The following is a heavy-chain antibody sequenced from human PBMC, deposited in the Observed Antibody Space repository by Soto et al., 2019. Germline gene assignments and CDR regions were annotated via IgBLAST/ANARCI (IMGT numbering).Heavy chain of an antibody. CDR1: GVSFSGYY. D-gene: IGHD5-12*01. V-gene: IGHV4-34*01. J-gene: IGHJ5*02. Sequence: PSETLSLTCAVYGVSFSGYYGSWIRHPPGKGLEWIGEINHSGGTNYNPSLKSRVTISIDKSKNQFSLNLRSVTAADTAVYFCARFTYKSGFNWFDPWGQGTQVTVSS. CDR3: ARFTYKSGFNWFDP. CDR2: INHSGGT.